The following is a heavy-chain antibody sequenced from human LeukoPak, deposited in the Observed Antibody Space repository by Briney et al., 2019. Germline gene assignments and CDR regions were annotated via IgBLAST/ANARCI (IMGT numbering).Heavy chain of an antibody. Sequence: PSETLSLTCTVSGGSISSYYWSWLRQPPGKGLEGIGNIYYSGSTNYNPSLKSRATITVDTSKKQFSLKLSSVTAADTAVYYCARQDPAMKRDAFDIWGQGTMVTVSS. D-gene: IGHD5-18*01. CDR3: ARQDPAMKRDAFDI. J-gene: IGHJ3*02. V-gene: IGHV4-59*08. CDR2: IYYSGST. CDR1: GGSISSYY.